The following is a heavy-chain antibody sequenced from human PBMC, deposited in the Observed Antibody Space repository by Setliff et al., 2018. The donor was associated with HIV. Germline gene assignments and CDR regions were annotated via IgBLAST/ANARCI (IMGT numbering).Heavy chain of an antibody. CDR1: GGSISSDY. CDR2: VYTSGST. V-gene: IGHV4-4*07. D-gene: IGHD3-3*01. Sequence: SETLSLTCTVSGGSISSDYWNWVRQPAGKGLEWIGRVYTSGSTNYNPSLKSRVTMSVDTSNNQFSLRLSSVTAADTAVYYCARHSDFWSEDAFDIWAQGTVVTVSS. J-gene: IGHJ3*02. CDR3: ARHSDFWSEDAFDI.